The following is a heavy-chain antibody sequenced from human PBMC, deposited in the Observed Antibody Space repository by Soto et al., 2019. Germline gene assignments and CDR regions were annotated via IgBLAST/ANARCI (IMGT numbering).Heavy chain of an antibody. V-gene: IGHV1-69*13. J-gene: IGHJ6*04. CDR1: GGTFSSYA. CDR2: IIPIFGTA. Sequence: ASVKVSCKASGGTFSSYAISWVRQAPGQGLEWMGGIIPIFGTANYAQKFQGRVTITADESTSTAYMELSSLKFEDTAFFYCARVLTPTAALYYYSGRDVWGKGTTVTVSS. D-gene: IGHD6-13*01. CDR3: ARVLTPTAALYYYSGRDV.